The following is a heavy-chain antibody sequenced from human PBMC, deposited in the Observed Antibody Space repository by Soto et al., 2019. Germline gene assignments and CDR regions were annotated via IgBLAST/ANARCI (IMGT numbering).Heavy chain of an antibody. CDR2: FDPEDGET. CDR1: GYTLTELS. D-gene: IGHD6-13*01. J-gene: IGHJ6*02. CDR3: ATSLNHPGIAAADYYYYGMDV. V-gene: IGHV1-24*01. Sequence: ASVKVSCKVSGYTLTELSMHWVRQAPGKGLEWMGGFDPEDGETIYAQKFQGRVTMTEDTSTDTAYMELSSRRSEDTAVYYCATSLNHPGIAAADYYYYGMDVWGQGTTVTVSS.